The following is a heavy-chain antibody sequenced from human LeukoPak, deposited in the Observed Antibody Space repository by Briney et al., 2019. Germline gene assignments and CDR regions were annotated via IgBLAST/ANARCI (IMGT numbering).Heavy chain of an antibody. V-gene: IGHV3-23*01. D-gene: IGHD6-19*01. J-gene: IGHJ3*02. CDR2: ISGSGGST. CDR3: AKSQYSSGWYENAFDI. Sequence: GGSLRLSCAASGFTFSSYAMSWVRQAPGKGLEWVSPISGSGGSTYYADSVKGRFTISRDNSKNTLYLQMNSLRPEDTAVYDCAKSQYSSGWYENAFDIWGQGTMVTVSS. CDR1: GFTFSSYA.